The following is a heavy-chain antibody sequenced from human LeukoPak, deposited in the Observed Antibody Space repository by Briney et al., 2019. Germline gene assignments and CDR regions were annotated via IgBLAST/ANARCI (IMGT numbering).Heavy chain of an antibody. V-gene: IGHV3-23*01. J-gene: IGHJ4*02. CDR1: GFTFWNYA. D-gene: IGHD6-13*01. Sequence: PGGSLRLSCAASGFTFWNYAMSWVRQAPGKGLEWVSGISGSGGTTYYADSVKGRFTISRDNSKNTLYLQMNSLRAEDTAVYYCAKEDSSSWSGNGPFDYWGQGTLVTVSS. CDR3: AKEDSSSWSGNGPFDY. CDR2: ISGSGGTT.